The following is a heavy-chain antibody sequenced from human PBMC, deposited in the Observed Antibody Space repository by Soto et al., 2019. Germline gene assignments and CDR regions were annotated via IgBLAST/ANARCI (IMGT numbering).Heavy chain of an antibody. J-gene: IGHJ4*02. CDR2: ISWDGGST. D-gene: IGHD2-2*02. Sequence: SGGSLRLSCAASGFTFDDYTMHWVRQAPGKGLEWVSLISWDGGSTYYADSVKGRFTISRDNSKNSLYLQMNSLRTEDTALYYCAKSTTSSTMGSSPFDYWGQGTLVTVSS. CDR1: GFTFDDYT. V-gene: IGHV3-43*01. CDR3: AKSTTSSTMGSSPFDY.